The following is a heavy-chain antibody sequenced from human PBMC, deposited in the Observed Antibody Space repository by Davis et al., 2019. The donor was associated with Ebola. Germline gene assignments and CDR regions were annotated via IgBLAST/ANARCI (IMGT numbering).Heavy chain of an antibody. D-gene: IGHD7-27*01. V-gene: IGHV4-59*08. CDR2: VYYSGST. CDR3: ARPAGDGAYWYFDL. Sequence: SETLSLTCTVSGGSISSYYWSWIRQPPGKGLEWIGYVYYSGSTNYNPSLQSRVTISVDTSKNQFSLKLSSVTAADTAVYYCARPAGDGAYWYFDLWGRGTLVTVSS. J-gene: IGHJ2*01. CDR1: GGSISSYY.